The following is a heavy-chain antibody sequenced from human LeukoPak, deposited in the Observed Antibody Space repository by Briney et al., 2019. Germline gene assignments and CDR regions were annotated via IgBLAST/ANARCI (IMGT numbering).Heavy chain of an antibody. CDR2: MNPNSVNT. D-gene: IGHD3-10*01. CDR1: GYTFTSYD. CDR3: ARRSIVRGVHRGGFDY. V-gene: IGHV1-8*03. J-gene: IGHJ4*02. Sequence: GASVKVSCKASGYTFTSYDINWVRQAPGQGLEWMGWMNPNSVNTGYAQKFQGRVTITRNTSISTAYMELSSLRSEDTAVYYCARRSIVRGVHRGGFDYWGQGTLVTVSS.